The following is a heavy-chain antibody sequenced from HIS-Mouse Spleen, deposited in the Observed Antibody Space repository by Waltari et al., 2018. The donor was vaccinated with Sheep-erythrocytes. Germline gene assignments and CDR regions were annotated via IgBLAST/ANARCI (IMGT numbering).Heavy chain of an antibody. D-gene: IGHD5-18*01. CDR3: ARHKDTAMVHFDY. J-gene: IGHJ4*02. V-gene: IGHV4-39*01. CDR1: GGSISSSSYY. CDR2: IYYSGST. Sequence: QLQLQESGPGLVKPSETLSLTCTVSGGSISSSSYYWGWLRQPPGTGLEWIGSIYYSGSTYYNPSLKSRVTISVDTSKNQFSLKLSSVTAADTAVYYCARHKDTAMVHFDYWGQGTLVTVAS.